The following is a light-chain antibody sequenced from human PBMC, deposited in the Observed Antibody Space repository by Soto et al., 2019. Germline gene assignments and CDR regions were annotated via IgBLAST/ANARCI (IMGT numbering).Light chain of an antibody. V-gene: IGKV3-20*01. CDR3: QYGSSPVT. Sequence: EIVLTQSPGTLSLSPGERATLSCRASQSVSSSYLAWFQQRPGQAPRLLIYGASSRATGITDRFRGSGSGPDFTLSISRLEPEDFAVYYCQYGSSPVTVGPGTKVDVK. J-gene: IGKJ3*01. CDR1: QSVSSSY. CDR2: GAS.